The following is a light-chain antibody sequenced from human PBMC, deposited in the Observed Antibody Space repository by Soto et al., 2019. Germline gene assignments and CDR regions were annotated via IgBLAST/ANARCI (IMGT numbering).Light chain of an antibody. J-gene: IGKJ4*01. CDR1: QSVGSSY. CDR2: DVS. Sequence: EIVFTQSPGTLSLSPGQRATLSCRAGQSVGSSYLAWYQQKPGQAPRLLIYDVSSRATGIPDRFSGSGSGTDLTLTISRLEPEDFAVYYCQQYGSSPLTFGGGTKVDIK. CDR3: QQYGSSPLT. V-gene: IGKV3-20*01.